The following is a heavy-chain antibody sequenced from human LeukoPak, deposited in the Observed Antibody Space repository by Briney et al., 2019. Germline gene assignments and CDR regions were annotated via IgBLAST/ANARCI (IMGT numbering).Heavy chain of an antibody. Sequence: ASVKVSCKASGYTFTGYYMHWVRQAPGQGLEWMGGIIPIFGTANYAQKFQGRVTITADESTSTAYMELSSLRSEDTAVYYCATRPLYSGYVQLNYGDFGLYFDYWGQGTLVTVSS. J-gene: IGHJ4*02. CDR1: GYTFTGYY. CDR3: ATRPLYSGYVQLNYGDFGLYFDY. CDR2: IIPIFGTA. V-gene: IGHV1-69*13. D-gene: IGHD4-17*01.